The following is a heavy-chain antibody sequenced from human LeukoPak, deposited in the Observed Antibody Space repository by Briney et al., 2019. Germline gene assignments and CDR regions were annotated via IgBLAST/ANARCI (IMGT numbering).Heavy chain of an antibody. CDR2: ISYDGSNK. V-gene: IGHV3-30*04. Sequence: SGGSLRLSCAASGFTFSSYAMHWVRQAPGKGLEWVAVISYDGSNKYYADSVKGRFTISRDNSKNTLYLQMNSLRAEDTAVYYCARDQDDYGGPDYWGREPWSPSPQ. CDR3: ARDQDDYGGPDY. CDR1: GFTFSSYA. J-gene: IGHJ4*02. D-gene: IGHD4-23*01.